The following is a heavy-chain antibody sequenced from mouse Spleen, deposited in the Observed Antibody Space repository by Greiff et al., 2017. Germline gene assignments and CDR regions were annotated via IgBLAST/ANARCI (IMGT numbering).Heavy chain of an antibody. CDR3: ARESLTTVVAVWYFDV. D-gene: IGHD1-1*01. V-gene: IGHV2-2*01. J-gene: IGHJ1*01. Sequence: VQRVESGPGLVQPSQSLSITCTVSGFSLTSYGVHWVRQSPGKGLEWLGVIWSGGSTDYNAAFISRLSISKDNSKSQVFFKMNSLQADDTAIYYCARESLTTVVAVWYFDVWGAGTTVTVSS. CDR1: GFSLTSYG. CDR2: IWSGGST.